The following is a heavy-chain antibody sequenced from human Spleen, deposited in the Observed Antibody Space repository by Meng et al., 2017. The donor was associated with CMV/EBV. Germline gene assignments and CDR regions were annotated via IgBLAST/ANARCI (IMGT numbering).Heavy chain of an antibody. CDR1: GYTFTSYG. J-gene: IGHJ6*02. V-gene: IGHV1-18*01. CDR3: ASPRPSIKTSVDYYGMDV. D-gene: IGHD1-14*01. CDR2: ISAYNGNT. Sequence: ASVKVSCKASGYTFTSYGISWVRQAPGQGLEWMGWISAYNGNTNYAQKLQGRVTMTTDTSTSTAYMELRSLRSDDTAVYYCASPRPSIKTSVDYYGMDVWGQGTTVTVSS.